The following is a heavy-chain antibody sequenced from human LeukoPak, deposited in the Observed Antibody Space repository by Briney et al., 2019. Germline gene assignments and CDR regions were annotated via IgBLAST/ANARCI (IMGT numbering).Heavy chain of an antibody. CDR2: FDPEDGET. CDR1: GYTLTELS. V-gene: IGHV1-24*01. J-gene: IGHJ4*02. D-gene: IGHD3-22*01. Sequence: ASVKVSCKVSGYTLTELSMHWVRQAPGKGREWMGGFDPEDGETIYAQKFQGRVTMTEDTSTDTAYMELSSLRSEDTAVYYCATERAYYDSSGYYSYFDYWGQGTLVTVSS. CDR3: ATERAYYDSSGYYSYFDY.